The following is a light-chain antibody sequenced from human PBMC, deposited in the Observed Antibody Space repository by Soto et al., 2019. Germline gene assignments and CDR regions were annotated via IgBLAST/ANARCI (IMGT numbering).Light chain of an antibody. Sequence: EIVLTQSPGTLSLAPGERATLSCRARQSLHSKYFTWYQQIPGQAPRLLIYGGSNRATGIPDRFSGSGSGTDFTLTISRLEPEDFAVYYCQHYDASQWTFGQGTKV. J-gene: IGKJ1*01. CDR3: QHYDASQWT. CDR2: GGS. V-gene: IGKV3-20*01. CDR1: QSLHSKY.